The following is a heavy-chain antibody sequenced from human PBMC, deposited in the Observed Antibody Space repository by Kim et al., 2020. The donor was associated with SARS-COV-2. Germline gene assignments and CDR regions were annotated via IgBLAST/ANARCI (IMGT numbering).Heavy chain of an antibody. CDR3: ARDFSAVAGFDF. Sequence: ASVKVSCKASGYTFTGNQIHWMRQAPGQGLEWMGWIKPKSGDTNYAQSFQDRVTLSSDTSINTAFLDMTSLTFDDTAVYYCARDFSAVAGFDFWGQGTLITVS. CDR2: IKPKSGDT. CDR1: GYTFTGNQ. D-gene: IGHD2-15*01. J-gene: IGHJ4*02. V-gene: IGHV1-2*02.